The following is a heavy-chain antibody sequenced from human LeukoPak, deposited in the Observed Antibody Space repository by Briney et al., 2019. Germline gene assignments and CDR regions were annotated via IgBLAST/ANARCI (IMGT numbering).Heavy chain of an antibody. CDR2: ISSSSSYI. V-gene: IGHV3-21*04. J-gene: IGHJ4*02. CDR3: ARRVYYDNSGYSY. Sequence: PGGSLRLSCAASGFTFSSYSMNWVRQAPGKGLEWVSSISSSSSYIYYADSVKGRFTISRDNAKSSLYLQMNSLRAEDTATYYCARRVYYDNSGYSYWGQGTLVTVSS. CDR1: GFTFSSYS. D-gene: IGHD3-22*01.